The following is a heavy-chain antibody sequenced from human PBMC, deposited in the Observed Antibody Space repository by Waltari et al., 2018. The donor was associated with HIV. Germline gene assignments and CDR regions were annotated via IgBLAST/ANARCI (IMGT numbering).Heavy chain of an antibody. V-gene: IGHV3-13*01. Sequence: EVQLVESGGGLVQAGGSLGLSCAASGFTFSTSDMHWVRPASCNGLEWASTLAPAGHTYYPASVHRRFTISRANAKNALYLQMHSLRAEDTAVYYCAELGSFYSWGQGTLVTVSS. J-gene: IGHJ5*01. CDR2: LAPAGHT. CDR1: GFTFSTSD. D-gene: IGHD1-26*01. CDR3: AELGSFYS.